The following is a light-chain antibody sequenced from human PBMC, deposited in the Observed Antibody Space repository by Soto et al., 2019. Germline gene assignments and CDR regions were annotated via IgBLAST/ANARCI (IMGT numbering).Light chain of an antibody. J-gene: IGLJ3*02. CDR2: EVR. CDR1: SSDIGAYDY. Sequence: QSALTQPASVSGSPGQSITISCTGTSSDIGAYDYVSWHQQHPGKAPKLMIYEVRNRPSGVSYRFSGSKSGNTASLTISGLQAEDEADYYCISYTRSSTWVFGGGTQLTVL. V-gene: IGLV2-14*03. CDR3: ISYTRSSTWV.